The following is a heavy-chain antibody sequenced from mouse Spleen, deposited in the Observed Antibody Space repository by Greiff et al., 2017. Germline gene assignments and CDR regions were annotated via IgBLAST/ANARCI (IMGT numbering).Heavy chain of an antibody. Sequence: EVQLVESGGGLVKPGGSLKLSCAASGFTFSSYAMSWVRQTPEKRLEWVATISSGGGNTYYTDSVKGRFTISRDNAKNTLYLQMSSLKSEDTAMYYCARRSWVLYFDYWGQGTTLTVSS. J-gene: IGHJ2*01. CDR1: GFTFSSYA. D-gene: IGHD4-1*01. CDR3: ARRSWVLYFDY. V-gene: IGHV5-9-3*01. CDR2: ISSGGGNT.